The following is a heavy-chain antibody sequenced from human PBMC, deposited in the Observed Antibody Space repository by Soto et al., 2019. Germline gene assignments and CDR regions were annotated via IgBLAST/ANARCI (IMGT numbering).Heavy chain of an antibody. CDR3: TRERAYGDSSFGY. CDR2: IRSKAYGGTT. J-gene: IGHJ4*02. CDR1: GFTFGDYA. V-gene: IGHV3-49*03. Sequence: GGSLRLSCTASGFTFGDYAMSWFRQAPGKGLEWVGFIRSKAYGGTTEYAASVKGRFTISRDDSKSIAYLQMNSLKTEDTAVYYCTRERAYGDSSFGYWGQGTLVTVSS. D-gene: IGHD4-17*01.